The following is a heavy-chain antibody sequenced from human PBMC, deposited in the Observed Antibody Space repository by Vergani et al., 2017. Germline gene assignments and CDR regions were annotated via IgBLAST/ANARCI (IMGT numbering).Heavy chain of an antibody. Sequence: VQLVESGGGLVKPGGSLRLSCAASGFTFSSYAMHWVRQAPGKGLEWVAVISYDGSNKYYADSVKGRFTISRDNSKNTLYLQMNSLRAEDTAVYYCARGGSTVTTGEDYWGQGTLVTVSS. V-gene: IGHV3-30-3*01. J-gene: IGHJ4*02. CDR1: GFTFSSYA. CDR2: ISYDGSNK. CDR3: ARGGSTVTTGEDY. D-gene: IGHD4-11*01.